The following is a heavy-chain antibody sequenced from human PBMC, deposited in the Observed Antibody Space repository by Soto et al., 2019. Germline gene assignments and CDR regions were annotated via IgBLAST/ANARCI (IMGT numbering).Heavy chain of an antibody. CDR3: ARAVGCSGGSCYSHYYYYYGMDV. CDR1: GGTFSSYA. CDR2: IIPIFGTA. J-gene: IGHJ6*02. Sequence: QVQLVQSGAEVKKPGSSVKVSCKASGGTFSSYAISWVRQAPGQGLEWMGGIIPIFGTANYAQKFQGRVTIPADESTSTAYMELSSLRSEDTAVYYCARAVGCSGGSCYSHYYYYYGMDVWGQGTTVTVSS. V-gene: IGHV1-69*01. D-gene: IGHD2-15*01.